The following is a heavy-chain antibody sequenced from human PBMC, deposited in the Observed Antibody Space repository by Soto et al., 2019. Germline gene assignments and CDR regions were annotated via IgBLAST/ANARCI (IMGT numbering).Heavy chain of an antibody. CDR3: ARDVNYGDGTAYYDVFDI. CDR2: IRGDGSRE. Sequence: DVQLVESGGDLVQPGWSLRLSCAASGFTFGNYWMAWVRQAPGKGLEWVANIRGDGSREYYLDSVRGRFSVSRDNAQESLYLQMTGLRVEDTAVYYCARDVNYGDGTAYYDVFDIWGQGTVVTVSS. V-gene: IGHV3-7*05. J-gene: IGHJ3*02. CDR1: GFTFGNYW. D-gene: IGHD4-17*01.